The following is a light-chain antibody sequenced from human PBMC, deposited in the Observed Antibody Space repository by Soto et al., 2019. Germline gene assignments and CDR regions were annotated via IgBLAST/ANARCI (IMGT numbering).Light chain of an antibody. J-gene: IGKJ1*01. V-gene: IGKV3-11*01. CDR2: DAS. Sequence: EIVLTQSPATLSLSPGERATLSCRASQSVSSYLAWYQQKPGQAPRLLIYDASSRATGIPDRFSGGGSGTDFTLTISSLEPEDFAVYYCQQRSIWPWTFGLGTKVDIK. CDR3: QQRSIWPWT. CDR1: QSVSSY.